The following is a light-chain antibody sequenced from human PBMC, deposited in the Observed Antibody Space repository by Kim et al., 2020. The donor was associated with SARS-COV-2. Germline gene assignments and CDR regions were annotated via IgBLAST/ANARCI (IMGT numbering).Light chain of an antibody. CDR3: QHYNRFPYT. Sequence: ASVGDRVTITCRASQNISNWLDWYQQKPGKAPNLLIYLASTLERGVPSRFSGSGSGTDFTLTIDSLQPDDIATYYCQHYNRFPYTFGQGTKVDIK. CDR1: QNISNW. CDR2: LAS. V-gene: IGKV1-5*03. J-gene: IGKJ1*01.